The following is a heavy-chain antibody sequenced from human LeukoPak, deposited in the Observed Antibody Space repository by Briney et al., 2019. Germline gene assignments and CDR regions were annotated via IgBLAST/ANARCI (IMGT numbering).Heavy chain of an antibody. V-gene: IGHV3-23*01. CDR1: GFTFTSYA. CDR2: ISGSGGIT. CDR3: ARISPGSWSDY. Sequence: GGSLRLSCAASGFTFTSYAITWIRQAPGKGLEWVSSISGSGGITNYADSVKGRFTISRDNSKNTLYLQMNSLRAEDTAVYYCARISPGSWSDYWGQGTLVTVSS. D-gene: IGHD6-13*01. J-gene: IGHJ4*02.